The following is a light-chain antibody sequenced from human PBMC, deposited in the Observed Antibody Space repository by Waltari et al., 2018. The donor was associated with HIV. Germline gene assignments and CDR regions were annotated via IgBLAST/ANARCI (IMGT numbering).Light chain of an antibody. CDR2: KVS. Sequence: DIQMTQSPFTLSASVGDRVTITCRASQNINSWLAWYQQKPGKAPKLLIYKVSILESGVPSRFSGYKSGTEFTLTISSLHPDDFATYYCQHYQTYPWTFGQGTKVEIK. CDR3: QHYQTYPWT. J-gene: IGKJ1*01. CDR1: QNINSW. V-gene: IGKV1-5*03.